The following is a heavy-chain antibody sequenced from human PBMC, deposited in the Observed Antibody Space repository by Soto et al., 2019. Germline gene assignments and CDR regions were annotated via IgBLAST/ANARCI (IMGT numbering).Heavy chain of an antibody. V-gene: IGHV3-48*03. CDR3: ARAATFDY. CDR2: ISSSGSTI. CDR1: GFTFSSYE. J-gene: IGHJ4*02. Sequence: PGGSLRPSCSASGFTFSSYEMNWVRQAPGKGLEWVSYISSSGSTIYYADSVKGRFTISKDNAKNSLYLQMNSLRAEDTAVYYCARAATFDYWGQGTLVTVSS.